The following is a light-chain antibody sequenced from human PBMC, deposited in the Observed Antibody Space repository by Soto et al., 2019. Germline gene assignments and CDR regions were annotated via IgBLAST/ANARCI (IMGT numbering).Light chain of an antibody. CDR3: QQYNNWPQT. V-gene: IGKV3-15*01. CDR1: ESVSSN. J-gene: IGKJ1*01. Sequence: EIVMTQSPATLSVSPGERATLSCRASESVSSNLAWNQQKPGQAPRLLIYGASTRATGIPARFSGSGSGTEFTLTISSLQSEDFAVYYCQQYNNWPQTFAQGTKVEIK. CDR2: GAS.